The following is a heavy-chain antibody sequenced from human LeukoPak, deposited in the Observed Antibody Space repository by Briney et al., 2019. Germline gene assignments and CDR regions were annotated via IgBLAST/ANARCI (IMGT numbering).Heavy chain of an antibody. Sequence: GGSLRLSCATSGFAFSDYWMHWVRQAPGKGLVWVSRIISDGSSASYADSVKGRFTISRDNAKNTLYLQMNGLRVEDTAVYYCVRDARYCPDSWGQGTLVTVSS. D-gene: IGHD2-8*02. CDR3: VRDARYCPDS. CDR2: IISDGSSA. V-gene: IGHV3-74*01. CDR1: GFAFSDYW. J-gene: IGHJ5*02.